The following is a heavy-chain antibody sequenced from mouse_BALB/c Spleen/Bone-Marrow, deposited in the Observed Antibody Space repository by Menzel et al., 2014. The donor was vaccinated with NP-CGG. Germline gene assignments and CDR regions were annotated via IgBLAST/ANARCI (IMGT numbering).Heavy chain of an antibody. V-gene: IGHV1S81*02. CDR3: EGYADRAWFAS. CDR1: GYSFTTYW. D-gene: IGHD6-5*01. CDR2: INPSNGRT. Sequence: VKLVESGAELVKPGASVRLSCKASGYSFTTYWIHWVKQRPGQGLEWIGEINPSNGRTNYNEKFKSKATLTVDKSSSTPYIQLSGWTSEDFGVYCCEGYADRAWFASWGKGTWVTVSA. J-gene: IGHJ3*01.